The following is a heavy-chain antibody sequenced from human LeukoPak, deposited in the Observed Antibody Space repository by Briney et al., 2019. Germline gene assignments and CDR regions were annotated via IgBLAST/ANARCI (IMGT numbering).Heavy chain of an antibody. J-gene: IGHJ4*02. CDR3: VRWRKSSNWFYDY. D-gene: IGHD4-11*01. CDR1: GFTFSDYY. V-gene: IGHV3-7*01. CDR2: IKQDGSDK. Sequence: GGSLRLSCAASGFTFSDYYMSWIRQAPGKGLEWVANIKQDGSDKSYVDSVKGRFTISRDNAKNSLYLEMTCPRAEDTAVYYCVRWRKSSNWFYDYWGQGALVTVSS.